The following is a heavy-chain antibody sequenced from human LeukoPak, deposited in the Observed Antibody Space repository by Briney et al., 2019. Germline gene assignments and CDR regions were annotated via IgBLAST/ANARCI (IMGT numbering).Heavy chain of an antibody. Sequence: ASVNVSCMASGYTFTSYYMHWVRQAPAQGLEGMGIINPSGGSTSYAQKFQGRVTMTRDTSTSTVYMELSSVRSEDAAVYYCARASPYYDYVWGSYRYEFDYWGQGTLVTVSS. J-gene: IGHJ4*02. CDR3: ARASPYYDYVWGSYRYEFDY. CDR2: INPSGGST. D-gene: IGHD3-16*02. CDR1: GYTFTSYY. V-gene: IGHV1-46*01.